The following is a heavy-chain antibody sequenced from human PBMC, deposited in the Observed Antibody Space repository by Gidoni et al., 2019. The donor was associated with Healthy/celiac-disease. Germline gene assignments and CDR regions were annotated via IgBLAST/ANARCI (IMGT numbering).Heavy chain of an antibody. CDR2: IYTSGST. CDR1: GGSISSYY. D-gene: IGHD6-13*01. Sequence: QVQLQESGPGLVKPSETLSLSCTVSGGSISSYYWRWIRQPAGKGLEWIGRIYTSGSTNYNPSLKSRVTMSVDTSKNQFSLKLSSVTAADTAVYYCARDKYSSSWYYFDYWGQGTLVTVSS. J-gene: IGHJ4*02. CDR3: ARDKYSSSWYYFDY. V-gene: IGHV4-4*07.